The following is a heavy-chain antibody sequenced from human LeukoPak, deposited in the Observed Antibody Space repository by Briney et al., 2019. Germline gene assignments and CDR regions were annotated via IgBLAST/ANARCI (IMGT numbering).Heavy chain of an antibody. V-gene: IGHV4-30-4*08. CDR3: TGGSYSRYFDY. CDR1: GGSISSGDYY. D-gene: IGHD1-26*01. CDR2: IYYSGST. J-gene: IGHJ4*02. Sequence: SETLSLTCTVSGGSISSGDYYWSWIRQPPGKGLEWIGCIYYSGSTYYNPSLKSRVTISVDTSKNQFSLKLSSVTAADTAVYYCTGGSYSRYFDYWGQGTLVTVSS.